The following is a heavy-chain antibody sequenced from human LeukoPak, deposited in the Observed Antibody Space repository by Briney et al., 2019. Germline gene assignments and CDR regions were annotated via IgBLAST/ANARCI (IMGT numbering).Heavy chain of an antibody. J-gene: IGHJ4*02. Sequence: PSQTLSLTCTVSGDSISSGGFHWSWIRQHPGKGLEWIGYIYYSGTTYYNPSLKSRVSLSVDTSQNQFSLQLRSVTAADTAVYYCASLWELPYYFDYWGQGTLVTVSS. CDR3: ASLWELPYYFDY. CDR1: GDSISSGGFH. CDR2: IYYSGTT. V-gene: IGHV4-31*03. D-gene: IGHD1-26*01.